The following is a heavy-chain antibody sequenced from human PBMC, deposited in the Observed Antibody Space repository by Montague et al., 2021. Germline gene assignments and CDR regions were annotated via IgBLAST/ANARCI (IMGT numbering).Heavy chain of an antibody. CDR1: GFSLTTSGVG. CDR2: IYWDADK. V-gene: IGHV2-5*02. Sequence: PALVKPTQTLTLTRTFSGFSLTTSGVGVGWIRQPPGKALEWLGVIYWDADKRYSPSLQNRLIITHDASRNQVILTLNDLDPMDTGTYFCAHTHYVIPFYFYMDVWGKGTTVTASS. CDR3: AHTHYVIPFYFYMDV. J-gene: IGHJ6*03. D-gene: IGHD3-10*02.